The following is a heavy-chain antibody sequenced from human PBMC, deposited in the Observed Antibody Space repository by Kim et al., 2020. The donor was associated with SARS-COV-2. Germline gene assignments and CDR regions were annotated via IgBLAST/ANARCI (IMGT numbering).Heavy chain of an antibody. CDR2: IYYSGST. CDR1: GGSISSSSYY. D-gene: IGHD3-9*01. V-gene: IGHV4-39*07. J-gene: IGHJ5*02. Sequence: SETLSLTCTVSGGSISSSSYYWGWIRQPPGKGLEWIGSIYYSGSTYYNPSLKSRVTISVDTSKNQFSLKLSSVTAADTAVYYCARGDIYNWFDPWGQGTLVTVSS. CDR3: ARGDIYNWFDP.